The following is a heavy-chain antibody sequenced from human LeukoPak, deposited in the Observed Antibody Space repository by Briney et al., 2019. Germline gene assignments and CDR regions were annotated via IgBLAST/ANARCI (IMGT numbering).Heavy chain of an antibody. J-gene: IGHJ6*04. D-gene: IGHD3-10*02. Sequence: QPGGSLRLSCAASGFTFSSYEMNWVRQAPGKGLEWVSYISSSGSTIYYADSVKGRFTISRDNAKNSLYLQMYSLRAEDTAVYYCAELGITMIGGVWGKGTTVTISS. CDR3: AELGITMIGGV. V-gene: IGHV3-48*03. CDR2: ISSSGSTI. CDR1: GFTFSSYE.